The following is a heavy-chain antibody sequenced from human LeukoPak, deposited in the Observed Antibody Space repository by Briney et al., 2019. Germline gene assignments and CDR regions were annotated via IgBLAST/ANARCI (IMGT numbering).Heavy chain of an antibody. Sequence: SETLSLTCTVSGGSISSGGYYWSWIRQPPGKGLEWIGYIYHSGNTYYNPSLKSRVTISVDRSKNQFSLKLNSVTAADTAVYYCARTPATTASYMDVWAKGPRSPSP. J-gene: IGHJ6*03. CDR2: IYHSGNT. CDR1: GGSISSGGYY. CDR3: ARTPATTASYMDV. D-gene: IGHD4-11*01. V-gene: IGHV4-30-2*01.